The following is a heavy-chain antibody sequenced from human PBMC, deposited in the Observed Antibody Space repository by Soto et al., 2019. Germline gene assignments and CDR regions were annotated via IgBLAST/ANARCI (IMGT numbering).Heavy chain of an antibody. CDR1: VFTFSSYA. V-gene: IGHV3-23*01. CDR3: AKDYNLYSSGWPLDY. D-gene: IGHD6-19*01. J-gene: IGHJ4*02. CDR2: ISGSGGST. Sequence: QPGGSLRLSCAASVFTFSSYAMGWVRQAPGKGLEWVSAISGSGGSTYYADSVKGRFTISRDNSKNTLYLQMNSLRAEDTAVYYCAKDYNLYSSGWPLDYWGQGTLVTVSS.